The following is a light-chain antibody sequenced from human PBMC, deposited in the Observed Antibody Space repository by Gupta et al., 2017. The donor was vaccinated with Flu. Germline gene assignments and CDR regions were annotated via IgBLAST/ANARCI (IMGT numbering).Light chain of an antibody. J-gene: IGKJ5*01. Sequence: ELVVTHSPATLSLSPGERATLSCRASQSVSDYFAWYQQKPGQAPRLLIYDISNRATGIPARFSGSGSGTDFTLTINRLESEDFAVYYCQQRSNWVSTFGQGTRLEMK. CDR3: QQRSNWVST. CDR1: QSVSDY. CDR2: DIS. V-gene: IGKV3-11*01.